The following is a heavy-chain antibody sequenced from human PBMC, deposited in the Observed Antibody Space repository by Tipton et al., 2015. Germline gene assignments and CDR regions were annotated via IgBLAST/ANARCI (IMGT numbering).Heavy chain of an antibody. CDR2: IYYTGST. V-gene: IGHV4-39*07. CDR1: GGSVSTSNYY. Sequence: TLSLTCTVSGGSVSTSNYYWGWIRQSPGKGLEWIGTIYYTGSTSYNPSLKSRVAMSRDTSKNQFSLKMSSVTASDTAVYYCARARGRHGGLFDSWGQGILVTVSS. D-gene: IGHD4-23*01. J-gene: IGHJ4*02. CDR3: ARARGRHGGLFDS.